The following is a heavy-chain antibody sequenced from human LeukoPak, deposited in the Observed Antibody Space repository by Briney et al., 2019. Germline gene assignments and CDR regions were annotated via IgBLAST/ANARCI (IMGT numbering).Heavy chain of an antibody. Sequence: GASVKVSCKASGYTFTSYGISWVRQAPGQGLEWMGWMNPNSGNTGYAQKFQGRVTMTRNTSISTAYMELSSLRSEDTAVYYCATGGFGAIGGVYFWGQGTLVTVSS. J-gene: IGHJ4*02. CDR3: ATGGFGAIGGVYF. CDR2: MNPNSGNT. D-gene: IGHD3-16*01. V-gene: IGHV1-8*02. CDR1: GYTFTSYG.